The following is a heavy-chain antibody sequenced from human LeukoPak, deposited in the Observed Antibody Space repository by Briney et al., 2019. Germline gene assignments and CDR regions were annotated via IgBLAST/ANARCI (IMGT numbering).Heavy chain of an antibody. V-gene: IGHV4-34*01. CDR1: GGSFSGYY. CDR3: ARGSYDFWTGIQLNWFYP. J-gene: IGHJ5*02. CDR2: INHSGST. Sequence: SETLSLTCAVYGGSFSGYYWSWIRQPPGKGLEWIGEINHSGSTNYNPSLKSRVTISVDTSKNQFSLKLSSVTAADTAVYYCARGSYDFWTGIQLNWFYPWVQGTLVTVSS. D-gene: IGHD3-3*01.